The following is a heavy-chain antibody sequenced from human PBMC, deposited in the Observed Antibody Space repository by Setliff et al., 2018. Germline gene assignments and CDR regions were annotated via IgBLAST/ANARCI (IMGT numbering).Heavy chain of an antibody. CDR2: IKQDGSEK. D-gene: IGHD3-10*01. J-gene: IGHJ6*02. V-gene: IGHV3-7*01. Sequence: GSLRLSCAASGFTFSRYWMSWVRRAPGKGLEWVANIKQDGSEKYYVDSVKGRFTTSRDNAKNSLYLQMNSLRAEDTAVYYCARDRAYGSRFYYYYYGMDVWGQGTTVTVSS. CDR1: GFTFSRYW. CDR3: ARDRAYGSRFYYYYYGMDV.